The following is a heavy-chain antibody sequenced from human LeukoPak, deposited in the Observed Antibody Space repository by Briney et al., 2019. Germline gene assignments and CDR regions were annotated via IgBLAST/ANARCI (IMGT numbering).Heavy chain of an antibody. D-gene: IGHD3-22*01. J-gene: IGHJ4*02. CDR1: VGSFSGYY. CDR3: ARCGNHGYYYDSSGKMFDY. Sequence: PSETLSLTCAVYVGSFSGYYWSWIRQPPGKGLEWIGEINHSGSTNYNPPLKSRVTISVDTSKNQFSLKLSSVTAADTAVYYCARCGNHGYYYDSSGKMFDYWGQGTLVTLSS. CDR2: INHSGST. V-gene: IGHV4-34*01.